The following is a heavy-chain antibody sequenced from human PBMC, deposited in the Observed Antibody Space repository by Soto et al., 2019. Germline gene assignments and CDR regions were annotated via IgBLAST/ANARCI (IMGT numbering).Heavy chain of an antibody. D-gene: IGHD3-22*01. CDR1: GGSITSGCYS. CDR3: ARGRYYYDSYGYSTDAFDL. Sequence: SETLSLTCAVSGGSITSGCYSWIRMRQPPRKGLEWIGYIDYSGSTNYNPSLKSRVTISIDRSKDQFSLKLSSVTAADTAVYFCARGRYYYDSYGYSTDAFDLWGQGTMVT. J-gene: IGHJ3*01. V-gene: IGHV4-61*01. CDR2: IDYSGST.